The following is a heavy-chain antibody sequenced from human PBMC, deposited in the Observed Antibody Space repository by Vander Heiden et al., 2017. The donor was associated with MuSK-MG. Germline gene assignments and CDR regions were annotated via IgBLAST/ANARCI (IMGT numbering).Heavy chain of an antibody. CDR2: IYSGGST. V-gene: IGHV3-66*01. CDR3: ARDRSHCSGGSCYHWYFDL. D-gene: IGHD2-15*01. J-gene: IGHJ2*01. Sequence: EVQLVESGGGLVQPGGSLRLSCAASGFTVNSNYMSWVRQAPGKGLEWVSVIYSGGSTYYADSVKGRFTISRDNSKNTLYLQMNSLRAEDTAVYYCARDRSHCSGGSCYHWYFDLWGRGTLVTVSS. CDR1: GFTVNSNY.